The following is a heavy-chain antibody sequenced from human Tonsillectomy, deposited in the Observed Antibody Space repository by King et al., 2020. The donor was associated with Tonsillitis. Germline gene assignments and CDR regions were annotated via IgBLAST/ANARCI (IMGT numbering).Heavy chain of an antibody. J-gene: IGHJ4*02. CDR2: THPNGGGT. V-gene: IGHV1-2*02. CDR1: GYTFTGHY. D-gene: IGHD5-12*01. Sequence: VQLVESGAEVKKPGASVKVSCKASGYTFTGHYMHWGRQSPGQGLEWMGWTHPNGGGTKYAQKFQGRVTMTRDPSISTAHMELSRLRSDATAVYYCARGDRYSGYDSLDYWGQGTLVTVSS. CDR3: ARGDRYSGYDSLDY.